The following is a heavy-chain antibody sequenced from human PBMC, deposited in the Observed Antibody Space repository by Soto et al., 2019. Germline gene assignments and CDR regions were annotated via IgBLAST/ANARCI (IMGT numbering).Heavy chain of an antibody. V-gene: IGHV1-69*13. CDR2: IIPIFGTA. CDR3: ARRITIFSWFDP. Sequence: SVKTTFRSPVGPLRSYAISWLRQAPGQGLEWRGGIIPIFGTANYAQKFQGRVTITADESTSTDYMALSSLRSEDTAVYYCARRITIFSWFDPWGQGTLVTVSS. D-gene: IGHD3-3*01. J-gene: IGHJ5*02. CDR1: VGPLRSYA.